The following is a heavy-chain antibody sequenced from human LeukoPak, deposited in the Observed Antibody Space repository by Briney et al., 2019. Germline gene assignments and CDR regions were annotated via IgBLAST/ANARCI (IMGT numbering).Heavy chain of an antibody. D-gene: IGHD3-22*01. J-gene: IGHJ4*02. CDR1: GFTFSSYA. CDR3: ARSYYYDSSGIDY. V-gene: IGHV3-33*08. CDR2: IWYDGSNK. Sequence: GGSLRLSCAASGFTFSSYAMSWVRQAPGKGLEWVAVIWYDGSNKYYADSVKGRFTISRDNSKNTLYLQMNSLRAEDTAVYYCARSYYYDSSGIDYWGQGTLVTVSS.